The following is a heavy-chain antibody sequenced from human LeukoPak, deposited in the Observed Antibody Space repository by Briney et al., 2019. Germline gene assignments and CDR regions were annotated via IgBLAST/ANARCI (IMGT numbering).Heavy chain of an antibody. Sequence: TGGSLRLSCAASGFTFSSYAMSWVRQAPGKGLEWVSAISGSGGSTYYADSVKGRFTISRDNSKNTLYLQMNSLRAEDTAVYYCAKFSYRRDFVEGHFDWLSIDLDYWGQGTLVTVSS. J-gene: IGHJ4*02. D-gene: IGHD3-9*01. V-gene: IGHV3-23*01. CDR3: AKFSYRRDFVEGHFDWLSIDLDY. CDR2: ISGSGGST. CDR1: GFTFSSYA.